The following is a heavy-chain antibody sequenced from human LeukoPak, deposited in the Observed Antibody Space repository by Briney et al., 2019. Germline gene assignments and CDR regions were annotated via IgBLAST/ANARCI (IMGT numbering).Heavy chain of an antibody. V-gene: IGHV6-1*01. D-gene: IGHD1-26*01. CDR3: ARSSRSFRDYYYGMDV. CDR1: GDSVSSNSAA. J-gene: IGHJ6*02. Sequence: SQTLSLTCAISGDSVSSNSAAWHWIRQSPSRGLEWLGRTYYRSKWYNDYAVSVKSRITINPDTSKNQFSLQLNSVTPEDTAVYYCARSSRSFRDYYYGMDVWGQGTTVTVSS. CDR2: TYYRSKWYN.